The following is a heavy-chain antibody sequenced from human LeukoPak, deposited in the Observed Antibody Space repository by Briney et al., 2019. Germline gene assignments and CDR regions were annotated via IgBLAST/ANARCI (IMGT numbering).Heavy chain of an antibody. Sequence: SETLSLTCTVSGGSISSSSYYWGWIRQPPGKGLEWIGSIYYSGSTYYNPSLKSRVTISVDTSKNQFSLKLSSVTAADTAVYYCARRPHVLRYFDWSDYWGQGTLVTVSS. CDR1: GGSISSSSYY. J-gene: IGHJ4*02. V-gene: IGHV4-39*01. CDR2: IYYSGST. D-gene: IGHD3-9*01. CDR3: ARRPHVLRYFDWSDY.